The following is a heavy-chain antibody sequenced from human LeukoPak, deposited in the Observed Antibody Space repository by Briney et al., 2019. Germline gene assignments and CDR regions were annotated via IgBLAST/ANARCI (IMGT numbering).Heavy chain of an antibody. D-gene: IGHD2-2*01. CDR3: ARARTDIVVVPAAMSPDVYDY. Sequence: SETLSLTCADSGGSISSYYWSWIRQPPGKGLEWIGYIYYSGSTNYNPSLKSRVTISVDTSKNQFSLKLSSVTAADTAVYYCARARTDIVVVPAAMSPDVYDYWGQGTLVTVSS. CDR1: GGSISSYY. J-gene: IGHJ4*02. V-gene: IGHV4-59*01. CDR2: IYYSGST.